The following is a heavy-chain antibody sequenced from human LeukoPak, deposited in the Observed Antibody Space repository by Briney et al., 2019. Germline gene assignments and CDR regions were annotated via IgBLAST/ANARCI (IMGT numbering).Heavy chain of an antibody. J-gene: IGHJ6*03. CDR2: IYSSGST. D-gene: IGHD4-17*01. Sequence: SETLSLTCTVSGGSISSGSYYWSWIRQPAGKGLEWIGRIYSSGSTNYNPSLKSRVTISLDTSKNQFSLKLSSVTAADTAVYYCARETTAYYYYYYYYMDVWGKGTTVTISS. CDR3: ARETTAYYYYYYYYMDV. CDR1: GGSISSGSYY. V-gene: IGHV4-61*02.